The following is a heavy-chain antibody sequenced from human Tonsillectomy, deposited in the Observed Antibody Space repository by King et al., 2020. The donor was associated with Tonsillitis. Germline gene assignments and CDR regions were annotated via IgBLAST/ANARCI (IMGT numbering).Heavy chain of an antibody. CDR2: ISYNARNK. V-gene: IGHV3-30*03. CDR1: GFTFSSYG. J-gene: IGHJ6*02. CDR3: ATNEGSSAWFGGMGV. D-gene: IGHD6-19*01. Sequence: VQLVESGGGVVQPGRSLRLSCAASGFTFSSYGMHWVRQAPGKGLEWVAVISYNARNKYYADSVKGRFTISRDNSKNTLYLQMNRLRAEDTAVYYCATNEGSSAWFGGMGVWGQGPTVTVSS.